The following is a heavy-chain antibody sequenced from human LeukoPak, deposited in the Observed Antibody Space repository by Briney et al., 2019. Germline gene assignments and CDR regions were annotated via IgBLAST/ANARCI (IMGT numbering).Heavy chain of an antibody. CDR2: ISSSSSYI. V-gene: IGHV3-21*01. D-gene: IGHD3-22*01. CDR1: GFTFSSYS. J-gene: IGHJ5*02. Sequence: GGSLRLSCAASGFTFSSYSMNWVRQAPGRGLEWVSSISSSSSYIYYADSVKGRFTISRDNPKNSLYLQMNSLRAEDTAVYYCARDAVDDSSGYYFSRGNWFDPWGQGTLVTVSS. CDR3: ARDAVDDSSGYYFSRGNWFDP.